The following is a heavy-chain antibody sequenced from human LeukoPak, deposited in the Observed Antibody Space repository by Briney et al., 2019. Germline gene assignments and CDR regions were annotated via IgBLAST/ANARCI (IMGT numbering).Heavy chain of an antibody. V-gene: IGHV3-30-3*01. CDR1: GFTFSSFA. Sequence: PGRSLRLSCAASGFTFSSFAMHWVRQAPGKGLEWVAYISYDGSNKYYRDSVKGRFTISRDDSKNTLYLEMNTLRPEDTAVYYCARDPRDSSGWYPNFDYWGQGTLVTVSS. J-gene: IGHJ4*02. CDR2: ISYDGSNK. CDR3: ARDPRDSSGWYPNFDY. D-gene: IGHD6-19*01.